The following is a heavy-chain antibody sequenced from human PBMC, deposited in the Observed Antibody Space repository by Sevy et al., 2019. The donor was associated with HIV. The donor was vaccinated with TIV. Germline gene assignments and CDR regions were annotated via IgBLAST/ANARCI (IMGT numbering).Heavy chain of an antibody. CDR1: GFMFSTYS. V-gene: IGHV3-21*01. D-gene: IGHD2-8*02. CDR3: ARDLWTGGVCPRWGDYYYGMDV. J-gene: IGHJ6*02. CDR2: VSSSSTYI. Sequence: WGSLRLSCAASGFMFSTYSMNWVRQAPGKGLEWVSSVSSSSTYIYYADSVKGRFTISRDNAKNSLYLQMNSLRAEDTAVYYCARDLWTGGVCPRWGDYYYGMDVWGQGTTVTVSS.